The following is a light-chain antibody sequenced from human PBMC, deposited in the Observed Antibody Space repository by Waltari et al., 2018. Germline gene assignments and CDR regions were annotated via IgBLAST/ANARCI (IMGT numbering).Light chain of an antibody. CDR1: QSVSRT. J-gene: IGKJ1*01. CDR3: QQYVSLPAT. CDR2: GAS. Sequence: EIVLTQSPGTLSLSPGERATLACRPSQSVSRTLAWYQQKPGQAPRLHIHGASTRATCIQERFSGGGSGTNFSLTISRLEPEDFAVYYCQQYVSLPATFGQGTKVEIK. V-gene: IGKV3-20*01.